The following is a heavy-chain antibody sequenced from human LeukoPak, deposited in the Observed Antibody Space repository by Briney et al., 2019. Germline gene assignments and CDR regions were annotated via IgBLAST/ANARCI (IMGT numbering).Heavy chain of an antibody. V-gene: IGHV4-4*07. D-gene: IGHD2-21*02. J-gene: IGHJ3*02. CDR1: GGSISNYY. CDR3: ARVGVTYPDAFDI. CDR2: IYTTGST. Sequence: QPSETLSLTCTVSGGSISNYYWSWIWQPAGKGLEWIGRIYTTGSTNYSPSLKSRVTMSVDTSKNQFSLRLTSVTAADTAVYHCARVGVTYPDAFDIWGQGTMVTVSS.